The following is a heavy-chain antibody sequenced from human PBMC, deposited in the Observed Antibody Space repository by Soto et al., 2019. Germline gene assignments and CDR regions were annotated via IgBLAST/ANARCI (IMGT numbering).Heavy chain of an antibody. Sequence: GASVKVSCKASGFTFTSSAVQWVRQARGQRLEWIGWIVVGSGNTNYAQKFQERVTITRDMSTSTAYMELSSLRSEDTAVYYCAAGRQPHLEFDYWGQGTLVTVSA. CDR1: GFTFTSSA. CDR3: AAGRQPHLEFDY. V-gene: IGHV1-58*01. D-gene: IGHD3-3*01. J-gene: IGHJ4*02. CDR2: IVVGSGNT.